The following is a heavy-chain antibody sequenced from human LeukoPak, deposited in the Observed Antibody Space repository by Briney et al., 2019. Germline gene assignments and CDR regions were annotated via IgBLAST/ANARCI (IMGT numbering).Heavy chain of an antibody. CDR2: ISSGSNTI. Sequence: GGSLRLSCAASGFTFSTYKMNWVRQAPGKGLEWVSHISSGSNTIYYADSVKGRFTISRDNAKNSLYLQMNSLRAEDTAVYYCAGVTSGLIGVLTLDYWGQGTLVTVSS. D-gene: IGHD3-3*01. J-gene: IGHJ4*02. CDR3: AGVTSGLIGVLTLDY. CDR1: GFTFSTYK. V-gene: IGHV3-48*01.